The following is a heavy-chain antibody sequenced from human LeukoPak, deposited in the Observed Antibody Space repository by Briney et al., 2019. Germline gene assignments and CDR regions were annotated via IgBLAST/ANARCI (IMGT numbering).Heavy chain of an antibody. D-gene: IGHD6-25*01. CDR2: FFVSGST. Sequence: SETLSLTCTVSGGSISSSSDYWGWIRQAPGRGLEWIGSFFVSGSTHYNPSLRSRATLFVDTSKNQFSLKLTSMTAADAATYFCARQFATAAADTRGYFDYWGQGTVVAVSS. CDR1: GGSISSSSDY. V-gene: IGHV4-39*01. CDR3: ARQFATAAADTRGYFDY. J-gene: IGHJ4*02.